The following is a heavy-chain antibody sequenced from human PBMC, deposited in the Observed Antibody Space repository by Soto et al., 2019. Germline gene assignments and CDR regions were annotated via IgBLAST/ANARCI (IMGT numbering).Heavy chain of an antibody. CDR3: ARAKTRLIDI. J-gene: IGHJ3*02. V-gene: IGHV3-48*01. Sequence: AWGFQRLSCITFGFTFGGYSMNWVLQAPGKGLEWVSYISSSSSTIYYADSVKGRFTISRDNAKNSLYLQMNSLRAEDTAVYYCARAKTRLIDIWGQGTMVTVSS. CDR2: ISSSSSTI. CDR1: GFTFGGYS. D-gene: IGHD3-16*01.